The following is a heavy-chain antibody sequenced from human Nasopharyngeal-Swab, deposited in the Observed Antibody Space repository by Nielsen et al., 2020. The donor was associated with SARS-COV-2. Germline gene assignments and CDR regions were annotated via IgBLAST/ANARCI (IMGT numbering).Heavy chain of an antibody. J-gene: IGHJ4*02. CDR2: IWYDGSNI. CDR3: AREGIVGATNGLDY. Sequence: GESLKISCAASGFTFSSYGMHWVRQAPGKGLEWVAVIWYDGSNIYYADSVKGRFTISRDNSKKTLYLQMNSLRAEDTAVYYCAREGIVGATNGLDYWGQGTLATVSS. V-gene: IGHV3-33*01. D-gene: IGHD1-26*01. CDR1: GFTFSSYG.